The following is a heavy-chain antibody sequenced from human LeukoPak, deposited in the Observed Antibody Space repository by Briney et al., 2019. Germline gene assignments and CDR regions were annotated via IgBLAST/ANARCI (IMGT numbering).Heavy chain of an antibody. J-gene: IGHJ5*02. CDR2: IYYSGST. Sequence: PSETLSLTCTVSGGSISSYYWSWIRQPPGKGLEWIGYIYYSGSTNYNPSLKSRVTISVDTSKNQFSLKLSSVTAADTAVYYCARTPRYCSGGSCYSKNWFDPWGQGTLVTVSS. D-gene: IGHD2-15*01. CDR1: GGSISSYY. V-gene: IGHV4-59*08. CDR3: ARTPRYCSGGSCYSKNWFDP.